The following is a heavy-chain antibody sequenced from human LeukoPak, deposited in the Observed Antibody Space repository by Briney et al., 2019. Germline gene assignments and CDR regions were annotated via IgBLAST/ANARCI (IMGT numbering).Heavy chain of an antibody. V-gene: IGHV1-2*02. Sequence: ASVKVSCKTSGYTFTGYSIHWVRQAPGQGLEWMGWINPNTGSTNFAPNFQGRVTMTSDTSISTASMELSGLRSDDTAVYYCARDQTLDYWGQGTLVTVSS. J-gene: IGHJ4*02. CDR2: INPNTGST. CDR3: ARDQTLDY. CDR1: GYTFTGYS.